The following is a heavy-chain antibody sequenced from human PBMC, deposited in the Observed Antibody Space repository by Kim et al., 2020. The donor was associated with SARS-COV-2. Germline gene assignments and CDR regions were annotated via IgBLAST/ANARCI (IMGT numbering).Heavy chain of an antibody. J-gene: IGHJ6*02. V-gene: IGHV3-13*04. CDR3: ARGIHQWLGVDV. Sequence: GGSLRLSCAASGFTFGGHDMHWVRQGSGKGLEWVSAIGTAGETFYSGSVKGRFIISRENGRNSLFLQMDSLKVGETAVYYCARGIHQWLGVDVWGQGTTGTVSS. CDR2: IGTAGET. CDR1: GFTFGGHD. D-gene: IGHD5-18*01.